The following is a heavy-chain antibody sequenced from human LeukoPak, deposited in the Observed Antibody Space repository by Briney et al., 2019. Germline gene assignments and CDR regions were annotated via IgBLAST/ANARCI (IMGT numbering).Heavy chain of an antibody. CDR3: AKDSGSYYGPAWN. Sequence: GGSLRLSCAASGFTFDDYAMHWVRQAPGKGLEWVSLISWDGGSTYYADSVKGRFTISRDNSKNSLYLQMNSLRAEDTALYYCAKDSGSYYGPAWNWGQGTLVTVSS. CDR2: ISWDGGST. D-gene: IGHD1-26*01. V-gene: IGHV3-43D*03. J-gene: IGHJ4*02. CDR1: GFTFDDYA.